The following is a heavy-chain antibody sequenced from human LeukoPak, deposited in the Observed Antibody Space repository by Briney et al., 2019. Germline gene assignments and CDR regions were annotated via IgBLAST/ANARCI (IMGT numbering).Heavy chain of an antibody. CDR3: ARELKTYDSSGYYYFDY. CDR2: IYYSGST. D-gene: IGHD3-22*01. V-gene: IGHV4-30-4*01. Sequence: SETLSLTCTVSGGSISSGDYYWSWIRQPPGKGLEWIGYIYYSGSTYYNPSLKSRVTISVDTSKNQFSLKLSSVTVADTAVYYCARELKTYDSSGYYYFDYWGQGTLVTVSS. CDR1: GGSISSGDYY. J-gene: IGHJ4*02.